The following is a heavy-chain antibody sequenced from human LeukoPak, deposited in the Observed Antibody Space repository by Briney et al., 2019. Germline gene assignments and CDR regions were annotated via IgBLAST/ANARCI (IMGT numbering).Heavy chain of an antibody. Sequence: ASVKVSCKVSGYTLTELSMHWVRQAPGKGLEWMGGFDPEDGETIYARKFQGRVTMTEDTSTDTAYMELSSLRSEDTAVYYCATHVRRQWLPLPDYWGQGTLVTVSS. CDR1: GYTLTELS. CDR2: FDPEDGET. CDR3: ATHVRRQWLPLPDY. J-gene: IGHJ4*02. D-gene: IGHD6-19*01. V-gene: IGHV1-24*01.